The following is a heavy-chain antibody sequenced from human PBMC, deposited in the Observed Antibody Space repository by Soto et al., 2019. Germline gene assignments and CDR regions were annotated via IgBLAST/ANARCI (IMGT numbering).Heavy chain of an antibody. D-gene: IGHD1-1*01. Sequence: QVQLVQSGAEVKKPVASVKVSCKASGYTFTGHYIHWVRQAPEQGPEWMGEISSESGGTRYAQKFQGRVTLTRDTSITTVYMELSNLSPDDTAVYYCGRGLNGQLGVFYWGQGTLVTVSS. J-gene: IGHJ4*02. V-gene: IGHV1-2*02. CDR2: ISSESGGT. CDR1: GYTFTGHY. CDR3: GRGLNGQLGVFY.